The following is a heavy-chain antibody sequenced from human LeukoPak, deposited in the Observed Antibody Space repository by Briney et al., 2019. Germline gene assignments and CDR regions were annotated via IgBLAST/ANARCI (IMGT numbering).Heavy chain of an antibody. Sequence: GGSLRLSCAASGFTFSTYWMSWVRQAPGGGLEWVANINKKGNEKYYVDSVKGRFTISRDNAKNSLYLQMNSLRAEDTAVYYCARRDGPIDYWGQGTLVTVSS. CDR3: ARRDGPIDY. J-gene: IGHJ4*02. CDR2: INKKGNEK. D-gene: IGHD5-24*01. V-gene: IGHV3-7*05. CDR1: GFTFSTYW.